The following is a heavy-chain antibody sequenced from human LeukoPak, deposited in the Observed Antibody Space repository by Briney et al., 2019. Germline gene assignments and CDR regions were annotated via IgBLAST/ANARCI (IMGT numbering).Heavy chain of an antibody. CDR3: ARSHCGDGCSFDY. Sequence: GESLKISCKGSGYSFTSYWIAWVRQMPGKGLEWMGIIYPGDSDTRNSPSFQGQVTISVDKSISTAYLQWSSLKASDTAMYYCARSHCGDGCSFDYWGQGTLVTVSS. V-gene: IGHV5-51*01. CDR2: IYPGDSDT. D-gene: IGHD2-21*02. CDR1: GYSFTSYW. J-gene: IGHJ4*02.